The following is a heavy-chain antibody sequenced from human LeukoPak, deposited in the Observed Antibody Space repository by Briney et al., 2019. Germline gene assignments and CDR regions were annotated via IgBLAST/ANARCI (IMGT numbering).Heavy chain of an antibody. D-gene: IGHD7-27*01. CDR3: ARGEASTNWDFDY. CDR2: ISSSSSYI. CDR1: GFTFSSYS. Sequence: PGGSLRLSCAASGFTFSSYSMNWVRQAPGKGLEWVSSISSSSSYIYYADSVKGRFTISRDNAKNSLYLQMNSLRAEDTAVYYCARGEASTNWDFDYWGQGTLVTVSP. V-gene: IGHV3-21*01. J-gene: IGHJ4*02.